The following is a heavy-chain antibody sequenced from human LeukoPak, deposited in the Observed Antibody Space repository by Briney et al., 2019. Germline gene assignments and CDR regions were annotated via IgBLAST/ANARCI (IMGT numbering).Heavy chain of an antibody. CDR2: ISRDGSKN. CDR3: ARDSSPYCGDDCYFDAFDL. Sequence: PGGSLRLSCAASEFTFGSYWMTWVRQAPGKGLEWVANISRDGSKNHFVDSVKGRFTISRDNAKNFLYLQMNSLRAEDTAVYFCARDSSPYCGDDCYFDAFDLWGQGTMVTVSS. J-gene: IGHJ3*01. CDR1: EFTFGSYW. V-gene: IGHV3-7*03. D-gene: IGHD2-21*02.